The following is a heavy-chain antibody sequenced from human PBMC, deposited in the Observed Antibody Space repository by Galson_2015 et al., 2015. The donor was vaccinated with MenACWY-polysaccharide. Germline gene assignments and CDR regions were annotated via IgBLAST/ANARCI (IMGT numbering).Heavy chain of an antibody. CDR2: MNPNSGNT. CDR3: ASTKAGTHYFDY. J-gene: IGHJ4*02. CDR1: GYTFTSYD. D-gene: IGHD6-19*01. V-gene: IGHV1-8*01. Sequence: SVKVSCKASGYTFTSYDINWVRQAPGHGLEWMGWMNPNSGNTGYAQKFQGRVTMTRNTSISTAYMELSSLTSEDTAVYYCASTKAGTHYFDYWGQGTLVTVSS.